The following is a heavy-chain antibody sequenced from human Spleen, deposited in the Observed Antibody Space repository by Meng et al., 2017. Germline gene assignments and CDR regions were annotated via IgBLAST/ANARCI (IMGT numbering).Heavy chain of an antibody. CDR3: ASPPGSYSGFDI. CDR1: GYNFTSYW. V-gene: IGHV5-51*01. CDR2: IYPGDSDT. J-gene: IGHJ3*02. D-gene: IGHD3-10*01. Sequence: GESLKISCKGSGYNFTSYWIGWVRQMPGKRLEWMGIIYPGDSDTRYSPSFQGQVIISADKSINTPYLQWSSLKASDTAMYYCASPPGSYSGFDIWGQGTMVTVSS.